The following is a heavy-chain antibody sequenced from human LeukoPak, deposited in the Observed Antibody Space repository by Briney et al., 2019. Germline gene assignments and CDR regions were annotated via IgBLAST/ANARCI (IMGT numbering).Heavy chain of an antibody. CDR1: GFTFSSYS. Sequence: PGGSLRLSCAASGFTFSSYSMNWVRQAPGKGLEWVSGIDGSAGSTYYADSVKGRFTISRDNSKNTLYLQMNSLRAEDTAVYYCAKDRSGYSGYGFDYWGQGSLVTVSS. CDR2: IDGSAGST. V-gene: IGHV3-23*01. D-gene: IGHD5-12*01. J-gene: IGHJ4*02. CDR3: AKDRSGYSGYGFDY.